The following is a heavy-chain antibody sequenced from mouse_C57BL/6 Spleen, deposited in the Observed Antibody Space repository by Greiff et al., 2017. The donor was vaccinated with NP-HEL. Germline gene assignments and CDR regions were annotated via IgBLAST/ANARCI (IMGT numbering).Heavy chain of an antibody. CDR1: GYTFTSYG. CDR3: ARLYDGYDWYFDV. J-gene: IGHJ1*03. D-gene: IGHD2-3*01. CDR2: IYPRSGNT. V-gene: IGHV1-81*01. Sequence: QVQLKESGAELARPGASVKLSCKASGYTFTSYGISWVKQRTGQGLEWIGEIYPRSGNTYYNEKFKGKATLTADKSSSTAYMELRSLTSEDSAVYFCARLYDGYDWYFDVWGTGTTVTVSS.